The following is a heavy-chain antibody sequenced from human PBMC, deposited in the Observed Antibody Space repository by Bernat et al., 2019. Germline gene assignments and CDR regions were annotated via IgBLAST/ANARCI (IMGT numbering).Heavy chain of an antibody. CDR2: ISYDGGKK. J-gene: IGHJ4*02. CDR3: AKDLGRDY. Sequence: QVQLVESGGGVVQPGRSLSLSCAASGFTFSNYGMHWVRQAPGEGLEWVATISYDGGKKYYVDSAKGGFTISRDNTKKTLYLQMNSLRTEDTAVYYCAKDLGRDYWGQGTLVTVSS. CDR1: GFTFSNYG. V-gene: IGHV3-30*18.